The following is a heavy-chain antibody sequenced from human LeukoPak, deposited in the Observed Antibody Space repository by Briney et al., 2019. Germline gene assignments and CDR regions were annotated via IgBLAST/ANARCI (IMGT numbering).Heavy chain of an antibody. V-gene: IGHV4-59*01. D-gene: IGHD6-19*01. CDR1: GGSISSYY. Sequence: SETLSLTCTVSGGSISSYYWSWIRQPPGKGLEWIGYIYYSGSTNYNPSLKSRVTISVDTSKNQFSLKLSSVTAADTAVYYCARGRLLYNSGWPFDYWGQGTLVTVSS. CDR2: IYYSGST. CDR3: ARGRLLYNSGWPFDY. J-gene: IGHJ4*02.